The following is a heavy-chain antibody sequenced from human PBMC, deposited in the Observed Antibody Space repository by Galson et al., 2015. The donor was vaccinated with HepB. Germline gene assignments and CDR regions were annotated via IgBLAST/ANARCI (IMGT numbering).Heavy chain of an antibody. CDR1: GFTFSSYG. V-gene: IGHV3-33*01. D-gene: IGHD3-10*01. Sequence: SLRLSCAASGFTFSSYGMHWVRQAPGKGLEWVAVIWYDGSNKYYADSVKGRFTISRDNSKNTLYLQMNSLRAEDTAVYYCARVAGALLWFGDRGYYFDYWGQGTLVTVSS. J-gene: IGHJ4*02. CDR2: IWYDGSNK. CDR3: ARVAGALLWFGDRGYYFDY.